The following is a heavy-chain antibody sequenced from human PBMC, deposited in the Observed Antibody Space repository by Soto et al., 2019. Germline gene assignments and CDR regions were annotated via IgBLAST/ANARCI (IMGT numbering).Heavy chain of an antibody. J-gene: IGHJ5*02. CDR2: INPHGGST. D-gene: IGHD3-16*01. V-gene: IGHV1-46*01. CDR3: ARSSGGNFGIIMEGTNWFAP. CDR1: RDTFTSYY. Sequence: ASVKVSCKAPRDTFTSYYINWVRQAPGQGLEWMGVINPHGGSTAYAQKFKGRVTLARDTSASTVYMEVSSLTSEDTAMYYCARSSGGNFGIIMEGTNWFAPWGHGTLVTVS.